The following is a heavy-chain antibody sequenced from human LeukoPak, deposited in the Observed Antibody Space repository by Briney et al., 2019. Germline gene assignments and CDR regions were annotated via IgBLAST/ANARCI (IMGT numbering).Heavy chain of an antibody. J-gene: IGHJ4*02. D-gene: IGHD2-8*01. Sequence: QAGGSLRLSCAASGFTFSSYSMNWVRQAPGKGLEWVSYISSSSSSTIYYADSVKGRFTISRDNAKNSLYLQMNSLRAEDTAVYYCARDGIVLMVYAIKAFDYWGQGTLVTVSS. V-gene: IGHV3-48*01. CDR2: ISSSSSSTI. CDR3: ARDGIVLMVYAIKAFDY. CDR1: GFTFSSYS.